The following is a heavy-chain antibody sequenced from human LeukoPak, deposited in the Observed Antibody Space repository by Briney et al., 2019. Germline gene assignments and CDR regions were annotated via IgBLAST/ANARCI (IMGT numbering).Heavy chain of an antibody. CDR1: GYTFTGYY. CDR2: ISAYNGNT. CDR3: ARRTCSSTSCYPLRWDY. Sequence: GASVKVSCKASGYTFTGYYMHWVRQAPGQGLEWMGWISAYNGNTNYAQKLQGRVTMTTDTSTSTAYMELRSLRSDDTAVYYCARRTCSSTSCYPLRWDYWGQGTLVTVSS. V-gene: IGHV1-18*04. D-gene: IGHD2-2*01. J-gene: IGHJ4*02.